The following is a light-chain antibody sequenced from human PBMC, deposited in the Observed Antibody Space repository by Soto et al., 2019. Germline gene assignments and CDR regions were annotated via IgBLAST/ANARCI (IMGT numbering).Light chain of an antibody. CDR3: CSYAGSSTFVV. CDR2: EVS. J-gene: IGLJ2*01. V-gene: IGLV2-23*02. CDR1: RSDVGSYNL. Sequence: QSVLTQPASVSGSPGQSITISCTGTRSDVGSYNLVSWYHQHPGKAPKLMIYEVSKRPSGVSNRFSGSKSGNTASLTISGLQAEDEADYYCCSYAGSSTFVVFGGGTKVTVL.